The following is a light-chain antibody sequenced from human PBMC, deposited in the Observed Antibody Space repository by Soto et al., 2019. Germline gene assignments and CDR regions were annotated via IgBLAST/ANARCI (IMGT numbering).Light chain of an antibody. V-gene: IGKV1-27*01. CDR3: QKYNHAPT. CDR2: ATS. Sequence: DIQLTQSPSSLSASVGDRVTITCRASQAISGYLALYQQKPGKVPALLIYATSTLQSGAPSRFSGSGSGTDFTLTISSLQAEDDATYYCQKYNHAPTFGGGTKVEIK. CDR1: QAISGY. J-gene: IGKJ4*01.